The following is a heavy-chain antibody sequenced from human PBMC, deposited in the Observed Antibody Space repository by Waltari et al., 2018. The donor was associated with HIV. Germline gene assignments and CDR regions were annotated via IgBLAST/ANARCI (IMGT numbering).Heavy chain of an antibody. J-gene: IGHJ5*02. CDR1: GYTFTTNS. CDR3: ARHLRGRNNWFDP. V-gene: IGHV7-4-1*02. Sequence: QVQLVQSGSELKKPGASVKISCKASGYTFTTNSMNWVRQAPGQGLEWMGWLNTNTGNPTYAQGFTGRFVFSLDTSVSTAYLQISSLKAEDTAVYYCARHLRGRNNWFDPWGQGTLVTVSS. D-gene: IGHD5-12*01. CDR2: LNTNTGNP.